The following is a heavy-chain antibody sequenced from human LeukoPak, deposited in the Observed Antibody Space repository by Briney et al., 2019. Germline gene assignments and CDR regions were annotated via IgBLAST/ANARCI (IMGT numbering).Heavy chain of an antibody. D-gene: IGHD5-12*01. CDR3: ARDSGYESLGYYYGMDV. V-gene: IGHV3-7*01. CDR1: GFTFSSYW. J-gene: IGHJ6*02. CDR2: IKQDGSEK. Sequence: GGSLRLSCAASGFTFSSYWMSWVRQAPGKGLEWVANIKQDGSEKYYVDSVKGRFTISRDNAKNSLYLQMNSLRAEDTAVYYCARDSGYESLGYYYGMDVWGQGTTVTVSS.